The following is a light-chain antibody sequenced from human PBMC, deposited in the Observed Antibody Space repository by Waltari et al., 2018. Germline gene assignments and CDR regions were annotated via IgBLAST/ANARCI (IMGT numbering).Light chain of an antibody. CDR3: AAWDDSLNAPYV. V-gene: IGLV1-44*01. CDR1: SSTYGSNT. CDR2: NNN. J-gene: IGLJ1*01. Sequence: QSVLTQPPSASGTPGQRVTIPCSGSSSTYGSNTFNWYRQLPGTAPKLLIYNNNQRPSGVPDRFSGSKSGTSASLAISGLQSEDDADYYCAAWDDSLNAPYVFGSGTKVTVL.